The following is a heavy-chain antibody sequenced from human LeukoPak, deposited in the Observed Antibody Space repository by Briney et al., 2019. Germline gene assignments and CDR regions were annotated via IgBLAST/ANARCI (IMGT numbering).Heavy chain of an antibody. CDR1: GGSISRSGYS. CDR3: ARSWFSTGPADY. V-gene: IGHV4-30-2*03. D-gene: IGHD6-13*01. Sequence: SETLSLTCAVSGGSISRSGYSWSWIRQPPGKGLDWIAYIYYTGSTYHNPSLKSRVTISVDTSKNQFSLKLTSVTAADTAVYYCARSWFSTGPADYWGQGTLVTVSS. J-gene: IGHJ4*02. CDR2: IYYTGST.